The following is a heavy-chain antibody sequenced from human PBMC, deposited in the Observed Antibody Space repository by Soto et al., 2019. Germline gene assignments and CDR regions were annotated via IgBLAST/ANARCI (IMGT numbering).Heavy chain of an antibody. J-gene: IGHJ6*02. CDR3: ARDRDAGWFVMDV. V-gene: IGHV3-30*03. CDR2: ISGEASRI. Sequence: QVQLVESGGGVVQPGTSLRLSCVASGFGFNFFGIHWVRQAPGKGLEWVAGISGEASRIYYADDLKGRVTISRVNSENTLYLQMNSLRPEDTALYYCARDRDAGWFVMDVWGQGTTVTV. CDR1: GFGFNFFG. D-gene: IGHD3-10*01.